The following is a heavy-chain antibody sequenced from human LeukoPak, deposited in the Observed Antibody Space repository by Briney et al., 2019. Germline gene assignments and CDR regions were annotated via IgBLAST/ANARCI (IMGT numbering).Heavy chain of an antibody. Sequence: GGSLRLSCAASGFTFSSYWMTWVRQAPGKGLEWVAIISFDAANEYYADSLKGRFSISRDSSENTVYLQMSSLRVEDTAVYYCAKDQGYFSYFFDSWGQGTLVIVSS. CDR3: AKDQGYFSYFFDS. CDR1: GFTFSSYW. D-gene: IGHD5-18*01. CDR2: ISFDAANE. V-gene: IGHV3-30*18. J-gene: IGHJ4*02.